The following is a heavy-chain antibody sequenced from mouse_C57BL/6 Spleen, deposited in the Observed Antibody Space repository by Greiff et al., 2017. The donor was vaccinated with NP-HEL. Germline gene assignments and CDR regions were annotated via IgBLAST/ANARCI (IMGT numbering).Heavy chain of an antibody. J-gene: IGHJ4*01. CDR1: GYTFTSYW. CDR3: ARSHYYGSSYAMDY. D-gene: IGHD1-1*01. Sequence: QVQLQQPGAELVKPGASVKLSCKASGYTFTSYWMHWVKQRPGRGLEWIGRIDPNSGGTKYNEKFKSKATLTVDKPSSTAYTQLSSLTSEDSAVYYCARSHYYGSSYAMDYWGQGTSVTVSS. CDR2: IDPNSGGT. V-gene: IGHV1-72*01.